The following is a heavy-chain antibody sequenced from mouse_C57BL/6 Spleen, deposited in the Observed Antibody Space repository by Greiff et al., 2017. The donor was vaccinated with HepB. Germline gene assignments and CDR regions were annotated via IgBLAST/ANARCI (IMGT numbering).Heavy chain of an antibody. Sequence: VQLQQPGAELVKPGASVKLSCKASGYTFTSYWMHWVKQRPGQGLEWIGMIHPNSGSTNYNEKFKSKATLTVDKSSSTAYMQHSSLTSEDSAVYYGESVSYGNYFYALDYWGQGASVTVSS. CDR2: IHPNSGST. J-gene: IGHJ4*01. CDR3: ESVSYGNYFYALDY. V-gene: IGHV1-64*01. D-gene: IGHD2-1*01. CDR1: GYTFTSYW.